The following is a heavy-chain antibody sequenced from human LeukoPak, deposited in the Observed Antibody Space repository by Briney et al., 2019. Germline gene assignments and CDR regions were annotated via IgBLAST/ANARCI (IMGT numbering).Heavy chain of an antibody. J-gene: IGHJ4*02. CDR3: ARRYVVVPAASFDY. CDR2: INHSGST. CDR1: GGSFSGYY. Sequence: SETLSLTCAVYGGSFSGYYWSWIRQSPGKGLEWIGEINHSGSTNYNPSLKSRVTISVDTSKNQFSLKLSSVTAADTAVYYCARRYVVVPAASFDYWGQGTLVTVSS. D-gene: IGHD2-2*01. V-gene: IGHV4-34*01.